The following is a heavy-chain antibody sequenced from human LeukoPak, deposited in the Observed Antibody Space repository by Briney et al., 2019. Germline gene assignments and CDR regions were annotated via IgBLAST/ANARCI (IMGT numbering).Heavy chain of an antibody. CDR2: IRYDGSNK. V-gene: IGHV3-30*02. Sequence: GGSLRLSCAASGFTFSSYGMHWVRQAPGKGLEWVAFIRYDGSNKYYADSVKGRFTISRDNSKNTLYLQMNSLRAEDTAVYYCANLQTVYYNDQFDYWGQGTLVTVSS. CDR3: ANLQTVYYNDQFDY. CDR1: GFTFSSYG. J-gene: IGHJ4*02. D-gene: IGHD3-9*01.